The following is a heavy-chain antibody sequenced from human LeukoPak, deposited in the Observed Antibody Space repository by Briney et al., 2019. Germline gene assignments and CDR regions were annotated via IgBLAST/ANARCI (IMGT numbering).Heavy chain of an antibody. CDR3: ARAYCTRTICYVDD. CDR2: ISYTGNT. D-gene: IGHD2-2*01. Sequence: SETLSLTCTVSGASVSSGSNYWSWIRQPPAKGLEWIGYISYTGNTNYNPSLKSRVTISVDTSKNQFSLKLSSVTAADTAVYYCARAYCTRTICYVDDWAQGTLVTVSS. CDR1: GASVSSGSNY. J-gene: IGHJ4*02. V-gene: IGHV4-61*01.